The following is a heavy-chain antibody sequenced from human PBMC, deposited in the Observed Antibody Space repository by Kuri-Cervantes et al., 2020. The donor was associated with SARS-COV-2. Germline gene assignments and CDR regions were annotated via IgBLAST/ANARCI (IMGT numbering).Heavy chain of an antibody. Sequence: GESRKISGAASGFSFSDYVMTWVRQAPGKGLEWVSIINDAGTTTHYADSVKGRFTISRDNSKNTVYLQMNNLEVEDTAVYFCATGFTSVWFRPLAYWGQGTLVTVSS. CDR1: GFSFSDYV. CDR2: INDAGTTT. D-gene: IGHD3-10*01. CDR3: ATGFTSVWFRPLAY. J-gene: IGHJ4*02. V-gene: IGHV3-23*01.